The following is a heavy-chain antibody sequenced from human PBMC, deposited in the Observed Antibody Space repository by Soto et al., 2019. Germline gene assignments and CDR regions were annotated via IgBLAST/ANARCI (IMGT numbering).Heavy chain of an antibody. V-gene: IGHV3-30-3*01. CDR1: GFTFSSYA. D-gene: IGHD1-26*01. CDR2: ISYDGSNK. J-gene: IGHJ3*02. CDR3: AREDSGSYFDAFDI. Sequence: GGSLRLSCAASGFTFSSYAMHWVRQAPGKGLEWVAVISYDGSNKYYADSVKGRFTISRDNSKNTLYLQMNSLRAEDTAVYYCAREDSGSYFDAFDIWGQGTMVTVSS.